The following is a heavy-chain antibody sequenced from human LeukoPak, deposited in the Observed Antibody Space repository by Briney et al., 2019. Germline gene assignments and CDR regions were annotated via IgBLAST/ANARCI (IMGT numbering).Heavy chain of an antibody. CDR2: ISSSSSTI. V-gene: IGHV3-48*01. D-gene: IGHD4-23*01. CDR1: GFTFSSYS. J-gene: IGHJ4*02. CDR3: ARVDAGGRDY. Sequence: GGSLRLSCAASGFTFSSYSMNWVRQAPGKGLEWVSYISSSSSTIYYADSVKGRFTISRDNAKNSLYLQMNSLRAEDTAVYYCARVDAGGRDYWGQGTLVTVSS.